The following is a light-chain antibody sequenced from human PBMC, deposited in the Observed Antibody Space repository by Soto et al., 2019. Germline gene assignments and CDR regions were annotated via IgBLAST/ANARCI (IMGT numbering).Light chain of an antibody. Sequence: EIVLTQSPATLSLSPGERATLSCRASQTVSNFLGWYQQKPGQAPRLLIYDASSRATGIPARFSGSGSGTDFTLTSSSLEPEDFAIYYCQQRSNWPLTFGQGTRLEIK. V-gene: IGKV3-11*01. CDR1: QTVSNF. CDR3: QQRSNWPLT. J-gene: IGKJ5*01. CDR2: DAS.